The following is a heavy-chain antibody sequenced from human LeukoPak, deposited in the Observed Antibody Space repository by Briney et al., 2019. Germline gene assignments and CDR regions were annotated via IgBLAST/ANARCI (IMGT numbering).Heavy chain of an antibody. D-gene: IGHD3-9*01. CDR3: AREAYYYDILTGPFDY. J-gene: IGHJ4*02. Sequence: GGSLRLSCAASGFTFSSYSMNWVRQAPGKELEWVSSISSSSSYIYYADSVKGRFTISRDNAKNSLYLQMNSLRAEDTAVYYCAREAYYYDILTGPFDYWGQGTLVTVSS. V-gene: IGHV3-21*01. CDR2: ISSSSSYI. CDR1: GFTFSSYS.